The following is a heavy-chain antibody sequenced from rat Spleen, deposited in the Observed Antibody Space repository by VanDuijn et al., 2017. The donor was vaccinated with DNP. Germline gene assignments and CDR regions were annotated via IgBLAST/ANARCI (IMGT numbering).Heavy chain of an antibody. D-gene: IGHD4-3*01. CDR1: GFTFSNHG. CDR2: IGSDGYAP. Sequence: EVQLVESGGGLVQPGRSLKLSCAASGFTFSNHGMAWVRQAPTKGLEWVAYIGSDGYAPYYGDSVKGRFTISRDNAKSTLYLQMNSLRSEDMATYYCIRWNSGHFDYWGQGVMVTVSS. V-gene: IGHV5-22*01. J-gene: IGHJ2*01. CDR3: IRWNSGHFDY.